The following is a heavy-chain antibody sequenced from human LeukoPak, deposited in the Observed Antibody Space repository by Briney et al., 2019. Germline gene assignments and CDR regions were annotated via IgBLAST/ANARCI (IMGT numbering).Heavy chain of an antibody. D-gene: IGHD3-10*01. J-gene: IGHJ4*02. CDR1: GFTFSSYW. CDR3: ARDMVRGVAFDY. CDR2: IKQDGSEK. V-gene: IGHV3-7*01. Sequence: PGGSLRLSCAAPGFTFSSYWMSWVRQAPGKGLEWVANIKQDGSEKYYVDSVKGRFTISRDNAKNSLYLQMNSLRAEDTAVYYCARDMVRGVAFDYWGQGTLVTVSS.